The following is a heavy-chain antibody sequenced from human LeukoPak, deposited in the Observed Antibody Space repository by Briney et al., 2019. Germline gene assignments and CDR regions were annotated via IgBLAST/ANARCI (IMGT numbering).Heavy chain of an antibody. CDR2: INHSGST. CDR1: GGSFGGYY. V-gene: IGHV4-34*01. Sequence: SETLSLTCAVYGGSFGGYYWSWIRQPPGKGLEWIGEINHSGSTNYNPSLKSRVTISVDTSKNRFSLKLSSVTAADTAVYYCARAPPPGGYFDYWGQGTLVTVSS. J-gene: IGHJ4*02. CDR3: ARAPPPGGYFDY. D-gene: IGHD1-1*01.